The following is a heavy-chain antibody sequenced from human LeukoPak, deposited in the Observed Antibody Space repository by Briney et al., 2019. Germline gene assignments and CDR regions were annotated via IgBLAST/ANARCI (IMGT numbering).Heavy chain of an antibody. CDR1: GYSISSGYY. V-gene: IGHV4-38-2*02. Sequence: PSETLSLTCTVSGYSISSGYYWGWIRQPPGKGLEWIGSIYHSGSAYDNPSLKSRVTISVDTSKNQFSLKLSSVTAADTAVYYCARLGYCSSTSCYTAGEFDIWGQGTMVTVFS. CDR2: IYHSGSA. J-gene: IGHJ3*02. D-gene: IGHD2-2*02. CDR3: ARLGYCSSTSCYTAGEFDI.